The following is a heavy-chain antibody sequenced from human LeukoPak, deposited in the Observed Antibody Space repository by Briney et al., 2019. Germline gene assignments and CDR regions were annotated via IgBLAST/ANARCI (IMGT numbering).Heavy chain of an antibody. CDR1: GFTFTNYE. Sequence: PGGSLRLSCAASGFTFTNYEMTWVRQAPGKGLEWVSAISGSGGSTYYADSVKGRFTISRDNSKNTLYLQMNSLRDEDAAVYYCAKTEGANMVRGVIRASFDSWGQGTLVTVSS. J-gene: IGHJ4*02. D-gene: IGHD3-10*01. CDR2: ISGSGGST. CDR3: AKTEGANMVRGVIRASFDS. V-gene: IGHV3-23*01.